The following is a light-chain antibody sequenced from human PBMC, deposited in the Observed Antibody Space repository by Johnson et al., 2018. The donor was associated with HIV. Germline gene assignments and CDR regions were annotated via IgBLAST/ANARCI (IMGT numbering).Light chain of an antibody. Sequence: QSVLTQPPSVSAARGQKVTISCSGSSSNIGNNYVSWYQQLPGTAPKLLIYDNNKRPSGIPDRFSGSKSGTSATLGITGLPTGDEADYYCGTWDSSLSTYVFGTGTKVTVL. J-gene: IGLJ1*01. CDR1: SSNIGNNY. CDR3: GTWDSSLSTYV. V-gene: IGLV1-51*01. CDR2: DNN.